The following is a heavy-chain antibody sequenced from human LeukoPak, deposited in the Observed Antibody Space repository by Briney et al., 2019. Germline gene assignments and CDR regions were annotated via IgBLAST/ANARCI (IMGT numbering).Heavy chain of an antibody. V-gene: IGHV4-30-2*01. Sequence: SETLSLTCAVSGGSISSGGYSWSWIRQPPGKGLEWIGYIYHSGSTYYNPSLKSRVTISVDRSKNQFSLKLSSVTAADTAVYYCARGIGYYDSSGLTYGMDVWGQGTTVTVSS. CDR3: ARGIGYYDSSGLTYGMDV. CDR1: GGSISSGGYS. CDR2: IYHSGST. J-gene: IGHJ6*02. D-gene: IGHD3-22*01.